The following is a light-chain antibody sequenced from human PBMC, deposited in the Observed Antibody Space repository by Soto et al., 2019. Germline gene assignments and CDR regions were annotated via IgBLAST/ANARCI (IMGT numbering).Light chain of an antibody. V-gene: IGKV3-11*01. CDR1: QSVSID. J-gene: IGKJ1*01. CDR3: QQRSQWPWT. CDR2: DAP. Sequence: EIVLTQSPATLSLSPGERATLSCRASQSVSIDLAWYQQKPGQAPRLLIYDAPNRATGIAARFSGGGSGTDFTLTISSPEPEDFAVYYCQQRSQWPWTFGQGTKVDIK.